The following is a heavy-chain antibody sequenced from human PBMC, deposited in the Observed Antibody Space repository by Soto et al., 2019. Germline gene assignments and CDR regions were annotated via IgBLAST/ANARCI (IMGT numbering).Heavy chain of an antibody. CDR2: INPGNGNT. J-gene: IGHJ4*02. Sequence: ASVKVSCKASGYTFTNYAIHWVRQAPGQRLGWMGWINPGNGNTKYSQKFQGGVTITRDTSASTAYMELSSLRSEDTAVYYCARSGSGGYSFDYWGPGTLVTVSS. CDR3: ARSGSGGYSFDY. D-gene: IGHD3-10*01. CDR1: GYTFTNYA. V-gene: IGHV1-3*01.